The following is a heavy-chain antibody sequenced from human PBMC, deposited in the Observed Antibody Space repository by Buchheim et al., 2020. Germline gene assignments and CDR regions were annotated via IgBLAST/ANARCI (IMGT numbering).Heavy chain of an antibody. D-gene: IGHD5-12*01. V-gene: IGHV3-74*01. Sequence: EVQLMESGGGLVQPGGSLRLSCAASGFTFSRYWMHWVRQAPGKGLMWVSRVNSDGSGTGYADSVKGRFTISRDNAKNTLYLQMNSLRAEDTVVYYCVKDLPNSGFAYDYWGQGSL. J-gene: IGHJ4*02. CDR3: VKDLPNSGFAYDY. CDR1: GFTFSRYW. CDR2: VNSDGSGT.